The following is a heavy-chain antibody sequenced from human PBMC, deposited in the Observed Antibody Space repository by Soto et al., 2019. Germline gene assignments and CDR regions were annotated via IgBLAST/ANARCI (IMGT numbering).Heavy chain of an antibody. CDR2: IKQDESKK. V-gene: IGHV3-7*05. D-gene: IGHD3-22*01. CDR1: GFTFSVYW. Sequence: EVQLVESRGGLVQPGESLRLACAASGFTFSVYWMTWVRQAPGKGLEWVANIKQDESKKSYLDSVRGRFTISRDNARNSLYLQMDSLRAEDTALYYCARDVSPGSSPYYQDAFDMWGLGTMVTVSS. J-gene: IGHJ3*02. CDR3: ARDVSPGSSPYYQDAFDM.